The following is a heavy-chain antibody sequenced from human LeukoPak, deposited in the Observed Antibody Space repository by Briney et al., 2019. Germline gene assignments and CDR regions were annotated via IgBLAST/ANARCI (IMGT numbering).Heavy chain of an antibody. CDR1: GGSISSSSYY. V-gene: IGHV4-39*07. CDR2: INHSGST. CDR3: ARIMVRGVRGLNGY. D-gene: IGHD3-10*01. J-gene: IGHJ4*02. Sequence: SETLSLTCTVSGGSISSSSYYWGWIRQPPGKGLEWIGEINHSGSTNYNPSLKSRVTISVDTSKNQFSLKLSSVTAADTAVYYCARIMVRGVRGLNGYWGQGTLVTVSS.